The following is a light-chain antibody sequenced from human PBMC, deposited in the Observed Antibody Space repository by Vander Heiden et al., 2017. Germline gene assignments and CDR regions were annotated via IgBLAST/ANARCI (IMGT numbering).Light chain of an antibody. V-gene: IGKV4-1*01. Sequence: DIVMTQSPDSLAVSLGERATINCKSSQSPFYASNIQSRLAWYQPKPGQPPKLLIYWASTRQSGVPDRFSGSGSGTDFTLTISSLQAEDVAVYYCQQYYSSPWTFGQGTKVEIK. J-gene: IGKJ1*01. CDR2: WAS. CDR1: QSPFYASNIQSR. CDR3: QQYYSSPWT.